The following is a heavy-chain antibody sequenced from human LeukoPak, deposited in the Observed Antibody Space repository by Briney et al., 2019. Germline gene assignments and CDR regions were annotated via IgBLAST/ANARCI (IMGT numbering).Heavy chain of an antibody. D-gene: IGHD3-10*01. CDR2: ISSSSSYI. V-gene: IGHV3-21*01. Sequence: GGSLRLSCAASGFTFSSYNMNWVRQAPGKGLEWVSSISSSSSYIYYADSVKGRFTISRDNAKNSLYLQMNSLRAEDTAVYYCARQMVRGVIRGFDYWGQGTLVTVSS. J-gene: IGHJ4*02. CDR3: ARQMVRGVIRGFDY. CDR1: GFTFSSYN.